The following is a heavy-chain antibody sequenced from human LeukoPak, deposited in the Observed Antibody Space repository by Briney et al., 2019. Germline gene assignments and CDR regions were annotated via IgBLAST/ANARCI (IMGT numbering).Heavy chain of an antibody. V-gene: IGHV3-21*04. CDR2: ISRNSDYI. Sequence: GGSLRLSCAASGFTFNSYSMNWVRQAPGKGLEWLSSISRNSDYIYYAGSVKGRFTISRDNSKNTLYLQMNSLRAEDTAAYYCAGGYFDWLFDYWGQGTLVTVSS. CDR1: GFTFNSYS. CDR3: AGGYFDWLFDY. D-gene: IGHD3-9*01. J-gene: IGHJ4*02.